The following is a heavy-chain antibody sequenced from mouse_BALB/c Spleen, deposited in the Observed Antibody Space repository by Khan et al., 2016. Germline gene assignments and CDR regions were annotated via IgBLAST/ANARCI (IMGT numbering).Heavy chain of an antibody. D-gene: IGHD2-14*01. CDR2: ISYSGST. Sequence: EVQLQESGPGLVKPSQSLSLTCTVTGYSITSDYAWNWIRQSPGNKLEWMGFISYSGSTSYNPTLKSRNTITRDTSNNTFYLQLNSVTTEDTATYYCARNGERYERTLFSYWGQGTLLTVSA. CDR1: GYSITSDYA. CDR3: ARNGERYERTLFSY. V-gene: IGHV3-2*02. J-gene: IGHJ3*01.